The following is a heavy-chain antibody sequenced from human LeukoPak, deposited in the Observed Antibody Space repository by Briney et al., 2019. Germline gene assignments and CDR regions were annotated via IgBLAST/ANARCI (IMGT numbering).Heavy chain of an antibody. CDR3: ARTPSNTWSNWFDP. CDR1: GFTVSTNY. V-gene: IGHV3-21*01. D-gene: IGHD6-13*01. J-gene: IGHJ5*02. Sequence: PGGSLRLSCAASGFTVSTNYMSWVRQAPGKGLEWVSSITSSSNSIYYADSVKGRFTISRDNAKNSLYLQMNSLRAEDTAVYYCARTPSNTWSNWFDPWGQGTLVIVSS. CDR2: ITSSSNSI.